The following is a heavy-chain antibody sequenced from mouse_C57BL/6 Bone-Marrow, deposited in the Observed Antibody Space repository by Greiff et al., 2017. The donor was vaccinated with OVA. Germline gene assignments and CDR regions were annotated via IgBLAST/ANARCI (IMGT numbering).Heavy chain of an antibody. CDR1: GFTFSDYG. Sequence: EVKVVESGGGLVQPGGSLKLSCAASGFTFSDYGMAWVRQAPRKGPEWVAFISNLAYSIYYADTVTGRFTISRENAKNTLYLEMSSLRSEDTAMYYCARRYYGSSSYAMDYWGQGTSVTVSS. J-gene: IGHJ4*01. D-gene: IGHD1-1*01. V-gene: IGHV5-15*01. CDR3: ARRYYGSSSYAMDY. CDR2: ISNLAYSI.